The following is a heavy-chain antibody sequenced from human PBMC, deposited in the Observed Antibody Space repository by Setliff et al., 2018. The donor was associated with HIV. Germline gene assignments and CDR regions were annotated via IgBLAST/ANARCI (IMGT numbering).Heavy chain of an antibody. CDR1: GGSISNYY. D-gene: IGHD2-21*02. V-gene: IGHV4-59*08. CDR3: ARLGGGCGGDCYYAFDI. Sequence: TSETLSLTCTVSGGSISNYYWSWIRQPPGKGLEWIGYIYPIGSPDFPSGNTVYNPSFRSRVTLSLDTSKNQFSLKLTSVTAADTAVYYCARLGGGCGGDCYYAFDIWGQGTMVTVSS. CDR2: IYPIGSPDFPSGNT. J-gene: IGHJ3*02.